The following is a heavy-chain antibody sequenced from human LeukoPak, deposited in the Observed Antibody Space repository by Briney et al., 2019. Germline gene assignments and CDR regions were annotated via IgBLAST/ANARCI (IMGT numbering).Heavy chain of an antibody. Sequence: SETLSLTCTVSGGSISSYYWSWIRQPPGKGLEWIGYIYYSGSTNYTPSLKSRVTISVDKSKNQFSLKLSSVTAADTAVYYCARIRPLSPHIVVVTAIRADAFDIWGQGTMVTVSS. J-gene: IGHJ3*02. CDR3: ARIRPLSPHIVVVTAIRADAFDI. V-gene: IGHV4-59*12. CDR1: GGSISSYY. D-gene: IGHD2-21*02. CDR2: IYYSGST.